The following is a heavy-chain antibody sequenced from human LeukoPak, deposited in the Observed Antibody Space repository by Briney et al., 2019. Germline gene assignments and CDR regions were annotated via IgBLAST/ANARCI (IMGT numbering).Heavy chain of an antibody. Sequence: GGSLTLSCPASGFTFSDYYMSWIRQAPGKGLDWVSYISSSGSTIYYADSVKGRFTISRDNAKNSLYLQMNSLRAEDTAVYYCARDFRLYNWFDPWGQGTLVTVSS. V-gene: IGHV3-11*01. J-gene: IGHJ5*02. CDR1: GFTFSDYY. CDR2: ISSSGSTI. CDR3: ARDFRLYNWFDP.